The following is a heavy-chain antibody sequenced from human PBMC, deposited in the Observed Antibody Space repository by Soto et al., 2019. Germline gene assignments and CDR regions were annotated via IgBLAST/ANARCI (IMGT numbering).Heavy chain of an antibody. D-gene: IGHD6-19*01. CDR3: AKDQGTPAVAGPFDY. J-gene: IGHJ4*02. CDR1: GFPFSSYG. Sequence: QVQLVESGGGVVQPGRSLRLSCAASGFPFSSYGMHWVRQAPGKGLEWVAVISYDGSNKYYADSVKGRFTISRDNSKNTLYLQMNSLRAEDTAVYYCAKDQGTPAVAGPFDYWGQGTLVTVSS. CDR2: ISYDGSNK. V-gene: IGHV3-30*18.